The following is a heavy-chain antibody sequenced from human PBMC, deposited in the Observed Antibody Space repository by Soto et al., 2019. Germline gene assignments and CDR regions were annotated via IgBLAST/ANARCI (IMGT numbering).Heavy chain of an antibody. V-gene: IGHV3-74*01. J-gene: IGHJ3*02. D-gene: IGHD3-22*01. Sequence: GGSLRLSCAASGFTFSSYWMHWVRQAPGKGLVWVSRINSDGSSTSYADSVKGRFTISRDNAKNTLYLQMNSLRAEDTTVYYCVRRVTYYYDSSGYHDAFDIWGQGTMVTVSS. CDR1: GFTFSSYW. CDR2: INSDGSST. CDR3: VRRVTYYYDSSGYHDAFDI.